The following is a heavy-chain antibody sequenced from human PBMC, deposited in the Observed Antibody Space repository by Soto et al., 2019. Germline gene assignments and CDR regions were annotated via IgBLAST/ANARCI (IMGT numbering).Heavy chain of an antibody. V-gene: IGHV1-46*01. CDR3: ALKVVTYYDN. J-gene: IGHJ4*02. D-gene: IGHD2-21*02. Sequence: QVQLVQSGAEVKKPGASVRISCRASGYSFTSTYVHWVRQAPGQGPEWMGIINPAGGTTYYAQKYQGRLTIRSDTSTVTVFMDLNDLTSEDTSVYFCALKVVTYYDNWGQGTLLTVSS. CDR2: INPAGGTT. CDR1: GYSFTSTY.